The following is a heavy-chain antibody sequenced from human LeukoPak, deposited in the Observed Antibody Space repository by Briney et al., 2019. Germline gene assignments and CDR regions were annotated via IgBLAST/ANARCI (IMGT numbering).Heavy chain of an antibody. V-gene: IGHV3-23*01. CDR3: ATVGGSCASSNCYAYFDY. Sequence: GGPLRLSCVVSGLTFSNSAMTWVRQAPGKRLEYISIITDRCSNTFYADSVKGRFTISRDTSINTLFLQMSSLGVDDTAVYYCATVGGSCASSNCYAYFDYWGQGTLVTVSS. D-gene: IGHD2-2*01. CDR2: ITDRCSNT. CDR1: GLTFSNSA. J-gene: IGHJ4*01.